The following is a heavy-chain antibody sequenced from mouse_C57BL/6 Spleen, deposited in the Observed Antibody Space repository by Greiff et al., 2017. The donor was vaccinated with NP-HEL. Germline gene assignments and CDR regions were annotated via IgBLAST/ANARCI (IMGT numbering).Heavy chain of an antibody. V-gene: IGHV1-64*01. CDR1: GYTFTSYW. CDR3: ARAYDYDDYAMDY. J-gene: IGHJ4*01. D-gene: IGHD2-4*01. Sequence: VQLQQPGAELVKPGASVKLSCKASGYTFTSYWMHWVKQRPGPGLEWIGMIHPNSGSTNYNEKFKSKATLTVDKSSSTAYMQLSSLTSEDSAVYYCARAYDYDDYAMDYWGQGTSVTVSS. CDR2: IHPNSGST.